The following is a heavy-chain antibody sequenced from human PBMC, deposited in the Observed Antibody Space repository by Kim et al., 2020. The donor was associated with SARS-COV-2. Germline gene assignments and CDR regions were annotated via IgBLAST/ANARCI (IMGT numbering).Heavy chain of an antibody. CDR3: ATSRIAVAGNYYYYYGMDV. V-gene: IGHV3-43*01. D-gene: IGHD6-19*01. J-gene: IGHJ6*04. CDR1: GFTVDDYT. CDR2: ISWDGGST. Sequence: GGSLRLSCAASGFTVDDYTMHWVRQAPGKGLEWVSLISWDGGSTYYEDSVKGRFTISRDNSKNSLYLQMNSLRTEDTALYYCATSRIAVAGNYYYYYGMDVWGKGTTVTVSS.